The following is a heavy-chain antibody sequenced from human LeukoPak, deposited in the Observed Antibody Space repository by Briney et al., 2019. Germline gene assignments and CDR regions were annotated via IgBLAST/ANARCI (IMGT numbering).Heavy chain of an antibody. Sequence: ASVKVSCKASGGTFSSYAISWVRQAPGQGLEWMGGITPIFGTADYAQKFQARVTITADESTSTAYMELSSLRSEDTAVYYCARGTTVAQGPDNWGQGTLVTVSS. J-gene: IGHJ4*02. D-gene: IGHD4-23*01. CDR2: ITPIFGTA. CDR3: ARGTTVAQGPDN. CDR1: GGTFSSYA. V-gene: IGHV1-69*13.